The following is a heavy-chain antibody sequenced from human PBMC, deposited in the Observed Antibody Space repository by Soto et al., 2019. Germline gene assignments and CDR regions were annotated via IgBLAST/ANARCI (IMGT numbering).Heavy chain of an antibody. D-gene: IGHD3-10*01. CDR1: GYTFTSYD. V-gene: IGHV1-8*01. CDR3: AKDNGPDYYGSGSYDYYYYGMDV. Sequence: ASVKVSCKASGYTFTSYDINWVRQATGQGLEWMGWMNPNSGNTGYAQKFQGRVTMTRNTSISTAYMELNSLRAEDTAVYYCAKDNGPDYYGSGSYDYYYYGMDVWGQGTTVTVSS. J-gene: IGHJ6*02. CDR2: MNPNSGNT.